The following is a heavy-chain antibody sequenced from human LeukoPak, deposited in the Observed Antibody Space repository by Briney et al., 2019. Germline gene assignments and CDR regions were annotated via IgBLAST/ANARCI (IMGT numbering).Heavy chain of an antibody. V-gene: IGHV4-59*08. CDR1: GGSISSYY. Sequence: PSETLSLTCTVSGGSISSYYWSWIRQPPGKGLEWIGYIYYSGSTNYNPSLKSRVTISVDTSKNQFSLKLSSVPAADTAVYYCASTSLVMYYYDSGYFDYWGQGTLVTVSS. D-gene: IGHD3-22*01. CDR3: ASTSLVMYYYDSGYFDY. CDR2: IYYSGST. J-gene: IGHJ4*02.